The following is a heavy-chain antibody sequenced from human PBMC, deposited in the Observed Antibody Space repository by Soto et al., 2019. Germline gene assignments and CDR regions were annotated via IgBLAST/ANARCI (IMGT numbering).Heavy chain of an antibody. Sequence: GASVKVSCKASGYTFTSYGIIWVRQAPGQGLEWMGWISAYNGNTNYAQKLQGRVTMTTDTSTSTAYMELRSLRSDDTAVYYCARDRKRSRQAYCGGDCYPLDYWGQGTLVTVSS. CDR3: ARDRKRSRQAYCGGDCYPLDY. CDR2: ISAYNGNT. J-gene: IGHJ4*02. D-gene: IGHD2-21*02. V-gene: IGHV1-18*01. CDR1: GYTFTSYG.